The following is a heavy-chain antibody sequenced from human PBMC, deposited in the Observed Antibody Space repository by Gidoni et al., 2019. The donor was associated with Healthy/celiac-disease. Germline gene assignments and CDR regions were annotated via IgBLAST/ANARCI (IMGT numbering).Heavy chain of an antibody. V-gene: IGHV1-69*04. J-gene: IGHJ4*02. D-gene: IGHD3-3*01. CDR1: GGTFSSYA. CDR3: ARAPSVEVLRFLE. CDR2: IIPILGIA. Sequence: QVQLVQPAAEVKKPGSSVKVSCKASGGTFSSYAISWVRQAPGQGLEWMGRIIPILGIANYAQKFQGRVTITADKSTSTAYMELSSRRSEDTAVYYCARAPSVEVLRFLEWGQGTLVTVSS.